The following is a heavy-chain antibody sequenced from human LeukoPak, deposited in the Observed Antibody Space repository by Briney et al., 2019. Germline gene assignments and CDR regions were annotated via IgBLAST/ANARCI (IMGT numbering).Heavy chain of an antibody. CDR3: ARSNQADDY. V-gene: IGHV3-74*01. CDR2: INPGGSSI. Sequence: GGSLRLSCAASGVTFSSDWTDWVCQGPGKRLWWVARINPGGSSITYADSVKGRFTISRDNAKDTLYLQMDSLRADDTGVYYCARSNQADDYWGQGTLVTVSS. J-gene: IGHJ4*02. CDR1: GVTFSSDW. D-gene: IGHD1-14*01.